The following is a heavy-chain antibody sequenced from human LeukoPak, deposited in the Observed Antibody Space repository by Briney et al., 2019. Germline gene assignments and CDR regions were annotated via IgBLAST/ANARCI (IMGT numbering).Heavy chain of an antibody. CDR2: IYYSGTT. V-gene: IGHV4-39*07. CDR3: ASQREMATQGEFDY. D-gene: IGHD5-24*01. J-gene: IGHJ4*02. Sequence: PSETLSLTCTVSGGSISSSSYFWGWIRQPPGKGLEWIGSIYYSGTTSYNPSLKSRVTISVDTSKNQFSLKLSSVTAADTAVYYCASQREMATQGEFDYWGQGTLVTVSS. CDR1: GGSISSSSYF.